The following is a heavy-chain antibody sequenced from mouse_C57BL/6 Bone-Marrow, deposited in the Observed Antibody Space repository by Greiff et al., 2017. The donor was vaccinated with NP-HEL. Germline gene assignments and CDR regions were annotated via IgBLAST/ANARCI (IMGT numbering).Heavy chain of an antibody. Sequence: EVKVVESGGGLVKPGGSLKLSCAASGFTFSSYTMSWVRQTPEKRLEWVATISGGGGNTYYPDSVKGRFTISRDNAKNTLSLQMSSLRSEDTALYYCARQGLRGFAYWGQGTLVTVSA. V-gene: IGHV5-9*01. D-gene: IGHD2-2*01. CDR2: ISGGGGNT. J-gene: IGHJ3*01. CDR3: ARQGLRGFAY. CDR1: GFTFSSYT.